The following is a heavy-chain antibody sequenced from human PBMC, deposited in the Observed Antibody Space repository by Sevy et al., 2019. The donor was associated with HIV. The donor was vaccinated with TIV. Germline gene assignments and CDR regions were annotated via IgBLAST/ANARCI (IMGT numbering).Heavy chain of an antibody. D-gene: IGHD3-3*01. CDR2: IKSKTDGGTT. CDR1: GFTFSNAW. CDR3: TTSLRFLEWLPPYFQH. Sequence: GGSLRLSCAASGFTFSNAWMSWVRQAPGKGLEWVGRIKSKTDGGTTDYAAPVKGRFTISRDDSKNTLYLQMNSLKTEDTAVYYCTTSLRFLEWLPPYFQHWGQGTLVTVSS. J-gene: IGHJ1*01. V-gene: IGHV3-15*01.